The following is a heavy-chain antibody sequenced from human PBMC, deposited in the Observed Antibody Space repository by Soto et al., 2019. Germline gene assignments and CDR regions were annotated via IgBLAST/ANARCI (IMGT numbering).Heavy chain of an antibody. CDR2: ISGSGGST. V-gene: IGHV3-23*01. CDR1: GFTFSSYA. Sequence: GGSLRLSCAASGFTFSSYAMSWVRQAPGKGLEWVSAISGSGGSTYYADSVKGRFTISRDNSKNTLYLQMNSLRAEDTAVYYCANWVRGYDSFAYYWGQGTLVTVSS. J-gene: IGHJ4*02. D-gene: IGHD5-12*01. CDR3: ANWVRGYDSFAYY.